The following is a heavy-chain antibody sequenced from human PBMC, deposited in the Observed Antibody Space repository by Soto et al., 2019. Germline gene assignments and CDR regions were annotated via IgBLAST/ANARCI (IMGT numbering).Heavy chain of an antibody. V-gene: IGHV3-23*01. D-gene: IGHD2-15*01. CDR2: ISGSGGST. Sequence: PGGSLRLSCAASGFTVSSSYAMSWVRQAPGKGLEWVSAISGSGGSTYYADSVKGRFTISRDNSKNTLYLQMNSLRAEDTAVYYCATQSEIPVGWYTQYPGMDVWGQGTTVTVSS. J-gene: IGHJ6*02. CDR1: GFTVSSSYA. CDR3: ATQSEIPVGWYTQYPGMDV.